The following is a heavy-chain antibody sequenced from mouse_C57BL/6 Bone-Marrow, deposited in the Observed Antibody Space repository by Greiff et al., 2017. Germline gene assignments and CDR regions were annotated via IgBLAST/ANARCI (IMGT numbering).Heavy chain of an antibody. J-gene: IGHJ3*01. V-gene: IGHV14-4*01. D-gene: IGHD2-3*01. Sequence: EVKLVESGAELVRPGASVKLSCTASGFNIKDDSMHWVKQRPEQGLEWIGWIDPENGDTEYASKFQGKATITADTSSNTAYLQLSSLTSEDTAVYYCTGIYDGYYWFAYWGQGTLVTVSA. CDR3: TGIYDGYYWFAY. CDR1: GFNIKDDS. CDR2: IDPENGDT.